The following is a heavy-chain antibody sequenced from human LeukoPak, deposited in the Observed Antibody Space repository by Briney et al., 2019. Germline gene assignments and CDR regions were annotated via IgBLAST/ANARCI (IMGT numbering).Heavy chain of an antibody. D-gene: IGHD3-10*01. J-gene: IGHJ4*02. V-gene: IGHV3-7*01. CDR3: AREKSYYYGSGSYRPFDY. CDR1: GFTFSSYW. Sequence: GGSLRLSCAASGFTFSSYWMSWVRQAPGKGLEWVADIKQDGSEKYYVGSVKGRFTISRDNAKNSLYLQMNSLRAEDTAVYYCAREKSYYYGSGSYRPFDYWGQGTLVTVSS. CDR2: IKQDGSEK.